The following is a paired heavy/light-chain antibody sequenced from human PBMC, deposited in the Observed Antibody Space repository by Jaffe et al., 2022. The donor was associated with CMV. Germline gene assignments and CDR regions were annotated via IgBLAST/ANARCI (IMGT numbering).Light chain of an antibody. CDR3: QQYDNLPA. J-gene: IGKJ1*01. Sequence: DIQMTQSPSSLSASVGDRVTITCQASQDISNYLNWYQQKPGKAPKLLIYDASNLETGVPSRFSGSGSGTDFTFTISSLQPEDIATYYCQQYDNLPAFGQGTKVEIK. CDR2: DAS. V-gene: IGKV1-33*01. CDR1: QDISNY.
Heavy chain of an antibody. CDR1: GGSISSYY. V-gene: IGHV4-4*07. Sequence: QVQLQESGPGLVKPSETLSLTCTVSGGSISSYYWSWIRQPAGKGLEWIGRIYTSGSTNYNPSLKSRVTMSVDTSKNQFSLKLSSVTAADTAVYYCARDHSIGPMDAFDIWGQGTMVTVSS. J-gene: IGHJ3*02. CDR3: ARDHSIGPMDAFDI. CDR2: IYTSGST.